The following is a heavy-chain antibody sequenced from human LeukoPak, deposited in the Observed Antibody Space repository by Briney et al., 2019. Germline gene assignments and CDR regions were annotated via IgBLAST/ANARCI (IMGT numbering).Heavy chain of an antibody. D-gene: IGHD4-17*01. CDR3: ARGGEGDHGNFQH. CDR1: GFAFSSYG. V-gene: IGHV3-33*01. CDR2: IWYDGSNK. J-gene: IGHJ1*01. Sequence: QLGGSLRLSCAASGFAFSSYGMHWVRQAPGKGLEWVAVIWYDGSNKYYADSVKGRFTISRDNSKNTLYLQMNSLRAEDTAVYYCARGGEGDHGNFQHWGQGTLVTVSS.